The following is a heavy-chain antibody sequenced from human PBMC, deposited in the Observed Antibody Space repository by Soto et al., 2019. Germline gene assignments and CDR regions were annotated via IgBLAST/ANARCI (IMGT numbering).Heavy chain of an antibody. CDR3: ARHGVSIPYYFDY. Sequence: QVQLQESGPGLVKPSETLSLTCTVSGGSISSYYWSWIRQPPGKGLEWIGYIYYSGSTNYNHSLKSRVTISVDTSKNQFSLKLSSVTAADTAVYYCARHGVSIPYYFDYWGQGTLVTVSS. D-gene: IGHD2-21*01. CDR2: IYYSGST. CDR1: GGSISSYY. V-gene: IGHV4-59*08. J-gene: IGHJ4*02.